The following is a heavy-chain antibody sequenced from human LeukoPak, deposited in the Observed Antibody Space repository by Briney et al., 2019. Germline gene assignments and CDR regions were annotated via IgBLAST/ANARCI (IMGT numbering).Heavy chain of an antibody. CDR2: IYHSGST. CDR1: GGSFSGYY. CDR3: ARVRFGYNYGGLYYYYYMDV. J-gene: IGHJ6*03. Sequence: PSETLSLTCAVYGGSFSGYYWSWIRQPPGKGLEWIGSIYHSGSTYYNPSLKSRVTISVDTSKNQFSLKLSSVTAADTAVYYCARVRFGYNYGGLYYYYYMDVWGKGTTVTVSS. V-gene: IGHV4-34*01. D-gene: IGHD5-24*01.